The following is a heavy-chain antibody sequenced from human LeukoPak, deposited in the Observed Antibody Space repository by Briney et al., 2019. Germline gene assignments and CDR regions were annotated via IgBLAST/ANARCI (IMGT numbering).Heavy chain of an antibody. CDR2: IKSKSDGGTI. CDR3: TTDFYDSSGLQY. V-gene: IGHV3-15*07. Sequence: GGSLRLSCAASGFSFSNAWMNWVRQAPGEGLEWDGRIKSKSDGGTIDYAAPVKGRFTISRDDSKNTVFLQMNSLETEDTAVYYCTTDFYDSSGLQYWGQGTLVTVSS. CDR1: GFSFSNAW. J-gene: IGHJ4*02. D-gene: IGHD3-22*01.